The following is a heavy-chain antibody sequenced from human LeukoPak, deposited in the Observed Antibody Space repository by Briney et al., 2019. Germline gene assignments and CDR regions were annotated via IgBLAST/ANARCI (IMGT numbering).Heavy chain of an antibody. CDR1: GYSISSGYY. V-gene: IGHV4-38-2*02. D-gene: IGHD3-10*01. CDR2: IYHSGRT. CDR3: ARGFYGSGSQFDY. J-gene: IGHJ4*02. Sequence: SETLSLTCTVSGYSISSGYYWGWIRQPPGKGLEWIGTIYHSGRTYPNPSLESRVTMSVDTSKNQFSLKVSSVTAADTAVYYCARGFYGSGSQFDYWGQGTLVTVSS.